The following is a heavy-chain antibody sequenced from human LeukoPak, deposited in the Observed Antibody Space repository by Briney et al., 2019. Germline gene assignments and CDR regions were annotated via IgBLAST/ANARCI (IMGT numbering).Heavy chain of an antibody. CDR1: GGSISSYY. D-gene: IGHD3-10*01. V-gene: IGHV4-59*01. CDR2: IYYSGST. CDR3: ARADYYGSGSYVDFDY. J-gene: IGHJ4*02. Sequence: SETLSLTCTVSGGSISSYYWSWIRQPPGKGLEWIGYIYYSGSTNYNPSLKSRVTISVETSKNQFSLKLSSLTAADTAVYYCARADYYGSGSYVDFDYWGQGTQVTVSS.